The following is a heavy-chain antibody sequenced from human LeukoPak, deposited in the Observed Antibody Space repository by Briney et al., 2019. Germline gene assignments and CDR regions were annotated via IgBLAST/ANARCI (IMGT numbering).Heavy chain of an antibody. Sequence: SETLSLTCTVSGGSISSSSYYWGWIRQPPGKGLEWIGSIYHSGSTYYNPSLKSRVTISVDTSKNQFSLKLSSVTAADTAVYYCARLKVVTYYYYYYMDVWGKGTTVTVSS. D-gene: IGHD2-15*01. J-gene: IGHJ6*03. CDR1: GGSISSSSYY. V-gene: IGHV4-39*07. CDR3: ARLKVVTYYYYYYMDV. CDR2: IYHSGST.